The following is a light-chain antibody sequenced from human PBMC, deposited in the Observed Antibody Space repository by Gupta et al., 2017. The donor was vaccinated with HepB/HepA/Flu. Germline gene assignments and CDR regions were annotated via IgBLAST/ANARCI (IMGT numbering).Light chain of an antibody. CDR3: QQRSKWPRT. CDR1: QNIRTS. Sequence: EIVLTQSPATLALSPGERVTITCRASQNIRTSLAWYQHKPGLAPRLLIYDVSNRATGVPARFAGSGSGTDFTLAISSLEPEDFAVYYCQQRSKWPRTFGQGTRVEI. J-gene: IGKJ1*01. CDR2: DVS. V-gene: IGKV3-11*01.